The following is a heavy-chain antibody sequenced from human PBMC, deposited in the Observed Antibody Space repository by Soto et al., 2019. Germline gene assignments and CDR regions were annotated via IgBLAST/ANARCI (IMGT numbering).Heavy chain of an antibody. D-gene: IGHD6-19*01. V-gene: IGHV4-4*07. CDR2: ISTSGTT. Sequence: SETLSLTGTVSGASISSYFWTWIRQPAGKGLGWIGRISTSGTTNYNPSLKSRVTMSVDTSKNHFSLNLSSVTAADTAVYYCAREAGPDRWFDPWGQGTLVTVSS. CDR3: AREAGPDRWFDP. CDR1: GASISSYF. J-gene: IGHJ5*02.